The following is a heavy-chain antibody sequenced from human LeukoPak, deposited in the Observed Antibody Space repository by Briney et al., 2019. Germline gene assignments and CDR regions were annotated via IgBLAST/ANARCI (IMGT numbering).Heavy chain of an antibody. CDR3: AREGSSRPYYYYYYYMDV. CDR2: INSDGSST. Sequence: GGSLRLSCAASGFTFSSYAMSWVCQAPGKGLVWVSRINSDGSSTSYADSVKGRFTISRDNAKNTLYLQMNSLRAEDTAVYYCAREGSSRPYYYYYYYMDVWGKGTTVTVSS. CDR1: GFTFSSYA. J-gene: IGHJ6*03. D-gene: IGHD6-13*01. V-gene: IGHV3-74*01.